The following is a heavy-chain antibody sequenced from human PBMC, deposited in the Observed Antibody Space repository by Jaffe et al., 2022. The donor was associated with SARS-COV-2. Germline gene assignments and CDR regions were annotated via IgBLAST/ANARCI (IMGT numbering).Heavy chain of an antibody. V-gene: IGHV3-9*01. CDR1: GFTFDDYA. CDR3: AKDRFVLGGGMDV. J-gene: IGHJ6*02. CDR2: ISWNSGSI. Sequence: EVQLVESGGGLVQPGRSLRLSCAASGFTFDDYAMHWVRQAPGKGLEWVSGISWNSGSIGYADSVKGRFTISRDNAKNSLYLQMNSLRAEDTALYYCAKDRFVLGGGMDVWGQGTTVTVSS. D-gene: IGHD3-16*01.